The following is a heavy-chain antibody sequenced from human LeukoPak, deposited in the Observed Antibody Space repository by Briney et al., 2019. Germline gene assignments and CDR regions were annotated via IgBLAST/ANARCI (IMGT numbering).Heavy chain of an antibody. J-gene: IGHJ4*02. Sequence: AGGSLRLSCPASGFTFITYAMHWVRQAPGKGLEWVAVISYDGSNEYYVDSVKGRFTISRDNSKNILYLQMNSLTAEDTAVYYCARDSLKNGYNYDYFDYWGRGTLVTVSS. V-gene: IGHV3-30-3*01. CDR2: ISYDGSNE. CDR1: GFTFITYA. D-gene: IGHD5-24*01. CDR3: ARDSLKNGYNYDYFDY.